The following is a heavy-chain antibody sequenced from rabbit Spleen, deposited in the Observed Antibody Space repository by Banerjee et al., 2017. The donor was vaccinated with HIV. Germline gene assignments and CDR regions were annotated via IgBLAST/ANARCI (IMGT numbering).Heavy chain of an antibody. CDR1: GFSFSGSDY. Sequence: QEQLEESGGGLVQPGGTLTLTCKASGFSFSGSDYMCWVRQAPGKGLEWVACIFGGLTSNTYYPTWAEGRFTVSKASSTTMTLQMTSLTAADTATYFCARDAGTGDYIDVYFDLWGPGTLVTVS. J-gene: IGHJ4*01. CDR2: IFGGLTSNT. CDR3: ARDAGTGDYIDVYFDL. D-gene: IGHD8-1*01. V-gene: IGHV1S45*01.